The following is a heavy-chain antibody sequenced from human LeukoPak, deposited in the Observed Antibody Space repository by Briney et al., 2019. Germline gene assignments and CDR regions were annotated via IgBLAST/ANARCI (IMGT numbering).Heavy chain of an antibody. D-gene: IGHD2-21*02. CDR2: IYSSETT. Sequence: PSETLSLTCSVSGASIGSDYWSWIRQPLGKGLEWIGNIYSSETTKYNPSLRSRATISGDTSKNQFSLKLSSVTAADTAVYYCARHFPYCGGDCPYYYMDVWGKGTTVTVSS. CDR3: ARHFPYCGGDCPYYYMDV. V-gene: IGHV4-4*09. CDR1: GASIGSDY. J-gene: IGHJ6*03.